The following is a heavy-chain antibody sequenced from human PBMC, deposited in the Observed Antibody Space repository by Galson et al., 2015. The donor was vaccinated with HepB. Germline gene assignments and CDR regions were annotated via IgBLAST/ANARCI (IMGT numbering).Heavy chain of an antibody. D-gene: IGHD2-15*01. Sequence: SVKVSCKASGGTFSSYAISWVRQAPGQGLEWMGGIIPIFGIANYAQKFQGRVTITADESTSTAYMELSSLRSEDTAVYYCARAASICSGGSCYSSSLYYYYGMDVWGQGTPVTVSS. CDR3: ARAASICSGGSCYSSSLYYYYGMDV. CDR1: GGTFSSYA. CDR2: IIPIFGIA. V-gene: IGHV1-69*13. J-gene: IGHJ6*02.